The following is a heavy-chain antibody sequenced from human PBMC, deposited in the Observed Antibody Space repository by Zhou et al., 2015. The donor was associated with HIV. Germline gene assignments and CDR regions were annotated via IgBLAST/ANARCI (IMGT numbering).Heavy chain of an antibody. CDR1: GYTFTSYG. CDR2: IIPIFGTA. Sequence: QVQLVQSGAEVKKPGASVKVSCKASGYTFTSYGISWVRQAPGQGLEWMGGIIPIFGTANYAQKFQGRVTITADESTSTAYMELSSLRSEDTAVYYCARAIPGGPSGYYFDYWGQGTLVTVSS. V-gene: IGHV1-69*13. J-gene: IGHJ4*02. D-gene: IGHD2-21*01. CDR3: ARAIPGGPSGYYFDY.